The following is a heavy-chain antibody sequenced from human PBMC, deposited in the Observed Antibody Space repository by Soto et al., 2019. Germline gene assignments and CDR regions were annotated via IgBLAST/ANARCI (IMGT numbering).Heavy chain of an antibody. J-gene: IGHJ4*02. D-gene: IGHD1-1*01. V-gene: IGHV3-11*06. CDR2: SSNSGSFT. CDR1: GFTFSDHY. CDR3: VRSGDNYNLLDY. Sequence: GGSLRLSCAASGFTFSDHYMSWIRQAPGKGLEWIGYSSNSGSFTRYADSVKGRFSISRDNAKNSLYLQINSLRGDDTAIYYCVRSGDNYNLLDYWGQGTPVTSPQ.